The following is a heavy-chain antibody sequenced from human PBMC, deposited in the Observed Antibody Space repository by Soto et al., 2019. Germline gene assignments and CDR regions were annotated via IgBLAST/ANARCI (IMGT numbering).Heavy chain of an antibody. D-gene: IGHD3-22*01. CDR1: GYTFTSYG. CDR3: ARDGGDRIVVVITAHFDY. CDR2: ICAYNGNT. Sequence: QVQLVQSGAEVKKPGDTMNVSCKASGYTFTSYGISWVRQAPGQGLEWMGWICAYNGNTNYAQKLQGRVTMTTDTSTSTAYMELRSLRSDDTAVYYCARDGGDRIVVVITAHFDYWGQGTLVTVSS. V-gene: IGHV1-18*01. J-gene: IGHJ4*02.